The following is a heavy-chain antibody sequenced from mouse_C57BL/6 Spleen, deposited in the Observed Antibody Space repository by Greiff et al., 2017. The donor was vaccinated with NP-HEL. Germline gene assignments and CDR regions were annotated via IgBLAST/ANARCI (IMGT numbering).Heavy chain of an antibody. V-gene: IGHV1-42*01. Sequence: EVQLQQSGPELVKPGASVKISCKASGYSFTGYYMNWVKQSPEKSLEWIGVINPSTGGTTYNQKFKAKSPLTVDKSASTAYMQLKSLTSEDSAVYYCARSITTVEGPFFDYWGQGTTRTVSS. J-gene: IGHJ2*01. D-gene: IGHD1-1*01. CDR2: INPSTGGT. CDR3: ARSITTVEGPFFDY. CDR1: GYSFTGYY.